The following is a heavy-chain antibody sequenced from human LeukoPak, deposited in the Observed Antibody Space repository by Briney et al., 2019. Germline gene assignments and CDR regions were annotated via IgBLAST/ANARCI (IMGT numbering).Heavy chain of an antibody. CDR3: ARDPAMIVVVPDYYGLDV. Sequence: GGSLRLSCAASGFTFSSYSMNWVRQAPVKVLEWVSSISSSSSYIYYADSVKGRFTISRDNAKNSLYLQMNSLRAEDTAVYYCARDPAMIVVVPDYYGLDVWGQGTTVTVSS. D-gene: IGHD3-22*01. CDR2: ISSSSSYI. V-gene: IGHV3-21*01. J-gene: IGHJ6*02. CDR1: GFTFSSYS.